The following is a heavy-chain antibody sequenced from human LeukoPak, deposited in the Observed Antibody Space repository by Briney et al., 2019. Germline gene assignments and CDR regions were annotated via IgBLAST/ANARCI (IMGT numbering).Heavy chain of an antibody. CDR1: GYTFTGYF. D-gene: IGHD4-17*01. J-gene: IGHJ4*02. Sequence: ASVKVSCKASGYTFTGYFMHRVRQAPGQGLEWLGWINPNSGGANYAQKFQGRVTMTRDTSTSTAYMELSRLTSDDSAVYYYARDNGDYSPHNSWGQGTLVTVSS. V-gene: IGHV1-2*02. CDR2: INPNSGGA. CDR3: ARDNGDYSPHNS.